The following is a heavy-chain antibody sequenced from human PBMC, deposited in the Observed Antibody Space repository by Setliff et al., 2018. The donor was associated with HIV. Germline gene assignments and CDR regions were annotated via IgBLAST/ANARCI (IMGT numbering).Heavy chain of an antibody. V-gene: IGHV3-74*01. CDR3: AREGPPVDVAGRYLQH. CDR2: IKTDSSST. J-gene: IGHJ1*01. CDR1: GFTFSNYW. D-gene: IGHD2-15*01. Sequence: GGSLRLSCAVSGFTFSNYWMHWVRQVPGKGLEWVSRIKTDSSSTDYADSVKGRFTISRDNGRNTLYLQMNSLRDEDSAVYHCAREGPPVDVAGRYLQHWGRGTLVTVS.